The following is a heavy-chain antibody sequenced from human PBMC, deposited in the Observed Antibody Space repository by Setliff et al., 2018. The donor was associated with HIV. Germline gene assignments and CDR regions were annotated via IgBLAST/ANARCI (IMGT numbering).Heavy chain of an antibody. CDR3: ARVRGSSYFGTFDY. CDR2: MFRTGTS. D-gene: IGHD1-26*01. V-gene: IGHV4-38-2*01. J-gene: IGHJ4*02. CDR1: GYSIRSGYY. Sequence: SETLSLTCAVSGYSIRSGYYWGWIRQSPGKGLEWIGTMFRTGTSYYNPSLTSRVTISQDTSKNQFSLELTSVTAADTAVYYCARVRGSSYFGTFDYWGQGALVTVSS.